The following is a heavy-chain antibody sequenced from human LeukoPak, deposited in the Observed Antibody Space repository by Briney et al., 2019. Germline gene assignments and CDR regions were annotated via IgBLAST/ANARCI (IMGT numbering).Heavy chain of an antibody. J-gene: IGHJ4*02. CDR3: VGVKRSYFDY. V-gene: IGHV3-48*01. Sequence: GGSLRLSCAASGFPLSSYSINWVRQAPGKGLEGGSYITCSGRAIYYVHSVKGRFTVSRDNAKNPLSLQMNTLRAEDTAVYSFVGVKRSYFDYWGQGALVTVSS. CDR2: ITCSGRAI. CDR1: GFPLSSYS. D-gene: IGHD3-10*01.